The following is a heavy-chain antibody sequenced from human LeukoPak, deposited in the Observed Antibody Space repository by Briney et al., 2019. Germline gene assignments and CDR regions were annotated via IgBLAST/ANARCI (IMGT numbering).Heavy chain of an antibody. Sequence: PGGSLRLSCAASGFTFSSYAISWVRQAPGEGLEWVSAISGSGGSTYYADSVKGRFTISKDNSKNTLYLQMNSLRAEDTAVYYCAKAGIHDDYVWGSSYYFDYWGQGTLVTVSS. CDR2: ISGSGGST. J-gene: IGHJ4*02. CDR1: GFTFSSYA. D-gene: IGHD3-16*01. V-gene: IGHV3-23*01. CDR3: AKAGIHDDYVWGSSYYFDY.